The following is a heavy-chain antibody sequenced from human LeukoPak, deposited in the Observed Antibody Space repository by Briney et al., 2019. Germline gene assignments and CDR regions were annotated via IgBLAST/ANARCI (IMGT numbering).Heavy chain of an antibody. CDR1: GFTFSSYS. CDR3: AREYSSSWYFDY. Sequence: PGGSLRLSCAASGFTFSSYSMNWVRQAPGKGLEWVSSISRSSSYIYYADSVKGRFTISRDNAKNSLYLQMNRLRAEDTAVYYCAREYSSSWYFDYWGQGTLVTVSS. CDR2: ISRSSSYI. J-gene: IGHJ4*02. V-gene: IGHV3-21*01. D-gene: IGHD6-13*01.